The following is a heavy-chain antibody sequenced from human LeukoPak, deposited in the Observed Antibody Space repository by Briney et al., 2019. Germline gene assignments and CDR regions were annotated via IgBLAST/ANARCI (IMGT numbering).Heavy chain of an antibody. CDR3: ARVAFRFLEWLFDFDY. D-gene: IGHD3-3*01. V-gene: IGHV3-11*04. CDR2: ISSSGSTI. CDR1: GFTFSDYY. J-gene: IGHJ4*02. Sequence: GGSLRLSCAASGFTFSDYYMSWIRQAPGKGLEWVSYISSSGSTIYYADSVKGRFTISRDNAKNSLYLQMNSLRDEDTAVYYCARVAFRFLEWLFDFDYWGQGTLVTVSS.